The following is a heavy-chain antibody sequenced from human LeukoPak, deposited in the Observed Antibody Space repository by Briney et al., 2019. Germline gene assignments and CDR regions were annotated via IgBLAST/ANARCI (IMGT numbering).Heavy chain of an antibody. J-gene: IGHJ4*02. Sequence: GASVKVSCKASGYTFTSYYMHWVRQAPGQGREWMGIINPSGGSTSYAQKFQGRVTMTRDTSTSTVYMELSSLRSEDTAVYYCATNRGEQLVPFYWGQGTLVTVSS. CDR1: GYTFTSYY. V-gene: IGHV1-46*01. CDR3: ATNRGEQLVPFY. CDR2: INPSGGST. D-gene: IGHD6-6*01.